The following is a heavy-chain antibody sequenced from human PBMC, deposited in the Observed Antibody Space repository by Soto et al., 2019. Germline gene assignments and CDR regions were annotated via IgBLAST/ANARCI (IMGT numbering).Heavy chain of an antibody. CDR3: ARDDCGGGSCYSLFSHYYGMDV. CDR1: GFTFSSYA. J-gene: IGHJ6*02. D-gene: IGHD2-15*01. Sequence: QVQLVESGGGVVQPGRSLRLSCAASGFTFSSYAMHWVRQAPGKGLECVAVISYDGSNKYYADSVKGRFTISRDNSKNTLYLQMNSLRAEDTAVYYCARDDCGGGSCYSLFSHYYGMDVWGQGTTVTVSS. CDR2: ISYDGSNK. V-gene: IGHV3-30-3*01.